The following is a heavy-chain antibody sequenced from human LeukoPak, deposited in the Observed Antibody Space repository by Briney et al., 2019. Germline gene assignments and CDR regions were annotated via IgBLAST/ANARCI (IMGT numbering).Heavy chain of an antibody. CDR3: ARDTSVGTYYYDSSGYPTQAGMDV. CDR2: NYYRGST. Sequence: PSETLSLTCTVSGGSISSGGYYWSWIRQHPGKGLEWIGYNYYRGSTYYNPSLKSRVTISVDTSKNQFSLKLSSVTAADTAVYYCARDTSVGTYYYDSSGYPTQAGMDVWGQGTTVTVSS. V-gene: IGHV4-31*03. J-gene: IGHJ6*02. D-gene: IGHD3-22*01. CDR1: GGSISSGGYY.